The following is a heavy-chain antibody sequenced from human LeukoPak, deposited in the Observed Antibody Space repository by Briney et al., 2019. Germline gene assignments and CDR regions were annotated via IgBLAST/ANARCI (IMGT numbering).Heavy chain of an antibody. J-gene: IGHJ6*03. CDR2: INHSGST. D-gene: IGHD1-1*01. Sequence: SETLSLTCAVYGGSFSGYYWSWIRQPPGKGLEWIGEINHSGSTNYNPSLKSRVTISVDTSKNQFSLRLRSVTAADTAVYFCARGRASSSTWYSTYYYYFYMDVWGKGTTVTVSS. CDR1: GGSFSGYY. CDR3: ARGRASSSTWYSTYYYYFYMDV. V-gene: IGHV4-34*01.